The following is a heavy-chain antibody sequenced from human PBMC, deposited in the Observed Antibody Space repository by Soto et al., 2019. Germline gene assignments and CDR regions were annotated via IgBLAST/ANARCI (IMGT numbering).Heavy chain of an antibody. V-gene: IGHV3-23*01. Sequence: GGSLTVSCAATGFTFSVYAMTWIRQAPGKGLEWVSAVTASGGSKYSADSEKGRFTISSDNSKNTLFLQMNSLRAEDTAVYYCASLGVGDWANYYFYYGMDVWGQGTTVTVSS. CDR1: GFTFSVYA. CDR3: ASLGVGDWANYYFYYGMDV. CDR2: VTASGGSK. D-gene: IGHD2-21*02. J-gene: IGHJ6*02.